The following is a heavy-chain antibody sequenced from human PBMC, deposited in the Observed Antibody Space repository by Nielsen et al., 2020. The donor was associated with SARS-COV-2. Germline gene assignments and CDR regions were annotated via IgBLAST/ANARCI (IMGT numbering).Heavy chain of an antibody. Sequence: GGSLRLSCAASDFSFTSYTMHWVRQAPGKGLEWVSAVSAYGGSTWYAASVKGRFTISRDNARNSLYLQMNSLRGEDTALYYCAKLTGYISSWSYFEYWGQGTLVTVSS. CDR1: DFSFTSYT. CDR2: VSAYGGST. J-gene: IGHJ4*02. CDR3: AKLTGYISSWSYFEY. V-gene: IGHV3-23*01. D-gene: IGHD6-13*01.